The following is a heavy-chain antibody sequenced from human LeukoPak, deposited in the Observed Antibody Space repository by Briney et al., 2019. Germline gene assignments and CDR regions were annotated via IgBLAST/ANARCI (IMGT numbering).Heavy chain of an antibody. CDR1: GGSISSGGYY. V-gene: IGHV4-31*03. J-gene: IGHJ6*03. D-gene: IGHD3-3*01. CDR3: ARDHLEDYYYMDV. Sequence: SRTLSLTCTVSGGSISSGGYYWSWIRQQPGKGLEWIGYIYYSGSTYYNPSLKSRVTISLDTSKNQFSLKLSSVTAADTAVYYCARDHLEDYYYMDVWGKGTTVTVSS. CDR2: IYYSGST.